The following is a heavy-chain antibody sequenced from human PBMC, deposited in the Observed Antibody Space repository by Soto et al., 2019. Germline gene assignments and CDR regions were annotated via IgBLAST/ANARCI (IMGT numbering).Heavy chain of an antibody. CDR3: ARARTIWDDGLDL. CDR2: IDTAGDT. J-gene: IGHJ3*01. Sequence: EVQLVESGGGLVQPGGSLRLSCAASGFTFSTSDMHWVRQPTGQRPEWVPAIDTAGDTFYTDSVKGRFTISRDNAKNSFYLHMNSLTAGDTAMYFCARARTIWDDGLDLWGQGTMVTVFS. V-gene: IGHV3-13*01. CDR1: GFTFSTSD. D-gene: IGHD3-3*01.